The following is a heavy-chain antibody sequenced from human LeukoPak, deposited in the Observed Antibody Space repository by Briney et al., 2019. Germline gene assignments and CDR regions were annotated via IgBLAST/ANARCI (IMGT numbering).Heavy chain of an antibody. CDR2: ISGDGSST. D-gene: IGHD3-22*01. J-gene: IGHJ4*02. CDR1: GSTFSNYW. CDR3: ARANYYDSSGYYFDY. Sequence: PGGSLRLSCAASGSTFSNYWMHWVRQTPGKGLVWVSRISGDGSSTSYADSVKGRFTISRDNAKNTLYLQMNSLRAEDTAVYYCARANYYDSSGYYFDYWGRGTLVTVSS. V-gene: IGHV3-74*01.